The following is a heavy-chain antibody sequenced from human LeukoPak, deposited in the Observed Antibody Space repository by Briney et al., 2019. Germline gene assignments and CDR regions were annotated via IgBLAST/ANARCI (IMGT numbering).Heavy chain of an antibody. D-gene: IGHD3-22*01. CDR1: GGSISSYY. CDR2: IHYSGST. J-gene: IGHJ3*02. Sequence: PSETLSLICTVSGGSISSYYWSWIRQPPGKGLEWIGYIHYSGSTNYNPSLKSRVTISVDTSKNQFSLKLSSVTAADTAVYYCASLPYYYDSSGYYYDDAFDIWGQGTMVTVSS. CDR3: ASLPYYYDSSGYYYDDAFDI. V-gene: IGHV4-59*01.